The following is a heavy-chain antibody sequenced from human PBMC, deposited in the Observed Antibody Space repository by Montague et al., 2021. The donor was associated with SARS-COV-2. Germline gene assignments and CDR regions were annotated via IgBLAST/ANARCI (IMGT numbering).Heavy chain of an antibody. V-gene: IGHV4-59*01. D-gene: IGHD2-2*01. Sequence: SETLSLTCTVSGGSISSYSWSWIRQPPGRGLQLIGYISYSWSTNYNPSLKSRVTISVDTSKNHFTLRLSSVTAADTAMYYCAYFRRTQLRFWTLYYGMDVWGQGTTVTVSS. CDR2: ISYSWST. CDR1: GGSISSYS. J-gene: IGHJ6*02. CDR3: AYFRRTQLRFWTLYYGMDV.